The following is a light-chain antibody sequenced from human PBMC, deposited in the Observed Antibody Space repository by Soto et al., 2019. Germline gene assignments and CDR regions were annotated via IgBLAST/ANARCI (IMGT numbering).Light chain of an antibody. Sequence: DILLTQSPLSLPVSPGESASISCRSSQSLLHRNGYHYLDWYLQKPGQSPQLLIHLASNRAPGVPDRFSGSGSGTDFTLKISKVEAEDVGVYYCMQALQTPLTFGGGTKVEI. CDR3: MQALQTPLT. CDR2: LAS. V-gene: IGKV2-28*01. J-gene: IGKJ4*01. CDR1: QSLLHRNGYHY.